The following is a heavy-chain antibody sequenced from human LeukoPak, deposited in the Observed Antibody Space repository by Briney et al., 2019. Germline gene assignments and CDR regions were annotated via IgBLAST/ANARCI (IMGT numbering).Heavy chain of an antibody. Sequence: GGSLRLSCAASGFTFSSYAMSWVRQAPGKGLEWVSAISGSGGSTYYADSVKGRFTISRDNSKNTLYLQMNSLRAEDTAVYYCAKVYYDSSGYQSGYGYWGQGTLVTVSS. CDR2: ISGSGGST. CDR1: GFTFSSYA. V-gene: IGHV3-23*01. D-gene: IGHD3-22*01. J-gene: IGHJ4*02. CDR3: AKVYYDSSGYQSGYGY.